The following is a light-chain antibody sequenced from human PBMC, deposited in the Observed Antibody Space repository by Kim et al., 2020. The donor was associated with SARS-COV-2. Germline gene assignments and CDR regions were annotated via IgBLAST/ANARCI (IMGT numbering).Light chain of an antibody. Sequence: ASVGDTVTITCRASQIISNWLAWYQQKPGKAPDLLISKASNLQSGVPSRFSGSGSGITFTLTIRSLQPDDFATYYCQQYDTFPVTFGQGTKVDIK. J-gene: IGKJ2*01. V-gene: IGKV1-5*03. CDR1: QIISNW. CDR3: QQYDTFPVT. CDR2: KAS.